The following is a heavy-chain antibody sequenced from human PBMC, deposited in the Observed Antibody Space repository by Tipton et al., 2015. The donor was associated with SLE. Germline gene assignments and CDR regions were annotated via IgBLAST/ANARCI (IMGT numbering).Heavy chain of an antibody. CDR2: ISWNSGSI. D-gene: IGHD5-12*01. CDR1: GFTFDDFA. Sequence: SLRLSCAASGFTFDDFAMHWVRQGPGKGLEWVSGISWNSGSIVYADSVKGRFTISRDNAKNSLYLQMNSLRAEDTAVYYCARGGYGLHFDYWGQGTLVTVSS. J-gene: IGHJ4*02. CDR3: ARGGYGLHFDY. V-gene: IGHV3-9*01.